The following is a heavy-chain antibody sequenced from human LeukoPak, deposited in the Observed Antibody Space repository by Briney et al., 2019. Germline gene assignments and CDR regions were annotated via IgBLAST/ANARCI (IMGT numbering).Heavy chain of an antibody. V-gene: IGHV4-31*03. CDR3: ARRDCSGGSCYYFDY. J-gene: IGHJ4*02. D-gene: IGHD2-15*01. CDR2: IYYSGST. Sequence: SQTLSLTCTVSGGSISSGGYFWSWIRQHPGKGLEWIGYIYYSGSTYYNPSLKSRVTISVDTSKNQFSLKLSSVTAADTAVYYCARRDCSGGSCYYFDYWGQGTLVTVSS. CDR1: GGSISSGGYF.